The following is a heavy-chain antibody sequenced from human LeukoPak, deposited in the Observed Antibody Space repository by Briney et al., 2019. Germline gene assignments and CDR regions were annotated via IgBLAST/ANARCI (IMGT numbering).Heavy chain of an antibody. CDR1: GYTFTTHD. Sequence: ASVKVSCKASGYTFTTHDINWVRQATGQGLEWMGWMNPNSGNTGYAQKFQGRVTMTRNTSISTAYMELSSLRSEDTAVYYCARGFIRVELRIRASNWFDPWGQGTLVTVSS. V-gene: IGHV1-8*01. CDR3: ARGFIRVELRIRASNWFDP. CDR2: MNPNSGNT. D-gene: IGHD1-7*01. J-gene: IGHJ5*02.